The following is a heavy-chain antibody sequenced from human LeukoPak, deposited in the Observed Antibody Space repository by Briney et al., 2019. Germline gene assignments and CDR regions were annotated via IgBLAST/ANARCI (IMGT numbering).Heavy chain of an antibody. J-gene: IGHJ4*02. CDR3: ARHSRQSYSSSWTLGLGDY. Sequence: GESLKISCKGSGYSFSTYWIGWVRQMPGKGLEWMGIIYPGDSDTRYSPSFQGQVTISADKSISTAYLQWSSLKASDTAMYYCARHSRQSYSSSWTLGLGDYWGQGTLVTVSS. V-gene: IGHV5-51*01. CDR2: IYPGDSDT. CDR1: GYSFSTYW. D-gene: IGHD6-13*01.